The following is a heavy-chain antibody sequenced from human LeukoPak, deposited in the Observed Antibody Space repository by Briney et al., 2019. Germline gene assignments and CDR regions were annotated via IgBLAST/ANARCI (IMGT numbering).Heavy chain of an antibody. J-gene: IGHJ5*02. CDR1: GFTVSRNY. V-gene: IGHV3-66*01. D-gene: IGHD6-19*01. CDR3: ATIPRAVAGPLTGP. CDR2: IYSGGST. Sequence: GGSLRLSCAASGFTVSRNYMSWVRQAPGKGLEWVSVIYSGGSTYYADSVKGRFTISRDNSKNTLYLQMNSLRAEDTAVYYCATIPRAVAGPLTGPWGQGTLVTVSS.